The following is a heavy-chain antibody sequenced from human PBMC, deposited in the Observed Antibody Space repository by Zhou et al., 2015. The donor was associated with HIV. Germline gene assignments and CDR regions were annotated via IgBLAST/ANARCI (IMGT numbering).Heavy chain of an antibody. J-gene: IGHJ5*02. Sequence: QVQLVQSGAEVKKPGASVKVSCKASGYTFTSYDINWVRQAAGQGPEWMGWMNPNSGNTGYAQKFQGRVTMTRNTSISTAYMELSSLTSEDAAVYYCARGPAPSAAISGSAWFDPWGQGTLVAVSS. D-gene: IGHD2-2*02. CDR3: ARGPAPSAAISGSAWFDP. CDR2: MNPNSGNT. CDR1: GYTFTSYD. V-gene: IGHV1-8*01.